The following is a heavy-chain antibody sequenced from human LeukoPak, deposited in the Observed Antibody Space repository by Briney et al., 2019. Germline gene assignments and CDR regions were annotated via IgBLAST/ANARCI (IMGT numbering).Heavy chain of an antibody. Sequence: SVKVSCKASGGTFSSYAISWVRQAPGQGLEWMGGIIPIFGTANYAQKFQGRVTITADESTSTAYMELSSLRSEDTAVYYCARGPPNWGMVDYWGQGTLVTVSS. J-gene: IGHJ4*02. D-gene: IGHD7-27*01. CDR1: GGTFSSYA. CDR2: IIPIFGTA. V-gene: IGHV1-69*01. CDR3: ARGPPNWGMVDY.